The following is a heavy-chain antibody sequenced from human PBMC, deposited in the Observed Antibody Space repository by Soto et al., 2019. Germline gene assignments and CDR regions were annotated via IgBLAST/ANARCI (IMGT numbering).Heavy chain of an antibody. J-gene: IGHJ6*02. Sequence: SETLSLTCAVSGGSISSSNWWSWVRQPPGKGLEWIGEIYHSGSTNYNPSLKSRVTISVGKSKNQYSLKLSSVTAADTAVYYCARVAGSYYYGMDVWGQGTTVTVSS. D-gene: IGHD1-26*01. CDR1: GGSISSSNW. V-gene: IGHV4-4*02. CDR2: IYHSGST. CDR3: ARVAGSYYYGMDV.